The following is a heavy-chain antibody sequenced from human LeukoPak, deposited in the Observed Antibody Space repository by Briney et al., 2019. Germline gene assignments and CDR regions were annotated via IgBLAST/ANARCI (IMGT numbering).Heavy chain of an antibody. V-gene: IGHV6-1*01. CDR1: GDSVSNNSVA. Sequence: SQTLSLTCAISGDSVSNNSVAWNWIRQSPSRGLEWLGRTYYRSKWYNDYAVSVTSRITISPDTSKNQFSLQLKSVTPDDMAVYYCARGRSWGESGFDYWGQGTLVTVSS. CDR2: TYYRSKWYN. D-gene: IGHD6-13*01. CDR3: ARGRSWGESGFDY. J-gene: IGHJ4*02.